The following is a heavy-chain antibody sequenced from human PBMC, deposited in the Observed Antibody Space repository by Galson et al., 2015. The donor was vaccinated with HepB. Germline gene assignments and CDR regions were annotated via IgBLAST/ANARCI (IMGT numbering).Heavy chain of an antibody. V-gene: IGHV3-30*18. Sequence: SLRLSCAASGFTLSSYGMHWVRQAPGKGLEWVAVISYDGSNKYYADSVKGRFTISRDNSKNTLYLQMNSLRAEDTAVYYCANEGGSVAAAGRAFDIWGQGTMVTVSS. CDR3: ANEGGSVAAAGRAFDI. CDR1: GFTLSSYG. D-gene: IGHD6-13*01. CDR2: ISYDGSNK. J-gene: IGHJ3*02.